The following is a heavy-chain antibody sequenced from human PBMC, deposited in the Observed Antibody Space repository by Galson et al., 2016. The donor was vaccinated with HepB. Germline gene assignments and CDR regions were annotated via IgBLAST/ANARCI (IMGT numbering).Heavy chain of an antibody. CDR1: GYTFSNDD. CDR2: MNANTGHA. Sequence: SVKVSCKASGYTFSNDDINWVRQASGQGLGWMGWMNANTGHAGNAPKFQGRVTMTKNSSISTAYLELSSLRSEDTAVYYCVRVGYDSSVIRFDPWGQGTLVTVSS. D-gene: IGHD3-22*01. J-gene: IGHJ5*02. V-gene: IGHV1-8*01. CDR3: VRVGYDSSVIRFDP.